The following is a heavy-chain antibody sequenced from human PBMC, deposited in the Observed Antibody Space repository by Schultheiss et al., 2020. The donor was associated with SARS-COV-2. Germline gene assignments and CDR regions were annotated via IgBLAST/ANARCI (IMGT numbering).Heavy chain of an antibody. Sequence: GESLKISCAASGFTFSSYAMSWVRQAPGKGLEWVSAISGSGGSTYYADSVKGRFTISRDNSKNTLYLQMNSLRAEDTAVYYCARDPSSMGQLVPWFDPWGQGTLVTVSS. CDR3: ARDPSSMGQLVPWFDP. CDR2: ISGSGGST. CDR1: GFTFSSYA. D-gene: IGHD6-6*01. J-gene: IGHJ5*02. V-gene: IGHV3-23*01.